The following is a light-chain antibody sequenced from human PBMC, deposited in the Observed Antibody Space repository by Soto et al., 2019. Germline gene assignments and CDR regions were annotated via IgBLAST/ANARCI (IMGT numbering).Light chain of an antibody. J-gene: IGKJ5*01. Sequence: DIQMTQSPSSLSSSVGDRVTITCQASQDISHYLNWYQQKPGKAPKLLIYAASSLQSGVPSRFSGSGSGTDFTLTISSLQPEDFATYYCQQSYSTPITFGQGTRLEIK. CDR2: AAS. V-gene: IGKV1-39*01. CDR3: QQSYSTPIT. CDR1: QDISHY.